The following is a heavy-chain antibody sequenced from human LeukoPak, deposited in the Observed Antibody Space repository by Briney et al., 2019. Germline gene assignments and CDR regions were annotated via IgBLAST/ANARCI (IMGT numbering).Heavy chain of an antibody. CDR1: GFTFSSYW. J-gene: IGHJ4*02. D-gene: IGHD1-26*01. CDR3: AKGATGGSYYFDY. V-gene: IGHV3-7*03. CDR2: IKQDGSEK. Sequence: GGSLRLSCAASGFTFSSYWMSWVRQAPGKGLEWVANIKQDGSEKYYVDSVKGRFTISRDNAKNSLYLQMNSLRAEDTAVYYCAKGATGGSYYFDYWGQGTLVTVSS.